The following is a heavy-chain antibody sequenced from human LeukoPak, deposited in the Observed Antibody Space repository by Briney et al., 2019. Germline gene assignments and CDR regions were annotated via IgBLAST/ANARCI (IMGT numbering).Heavy chain of an antibody. D-gene: IGHD4-17*01. Sequence: GESLQISCKGSGYSFTKYWIGWVRQMPGKGLEWMGNIDPSDSETRHSPSFQGQVTISADKSISTAYLQWSSLKASDTAMYYCARHRDYGDYPETYWGQGTLVTVSS. V-gene: IGHV5-51*01. J-gene: IGHJ4*02. CDR1: GYSFTKYW. CDR3: ARHRDYGDYPETY. CDR2: IDPSDSET.